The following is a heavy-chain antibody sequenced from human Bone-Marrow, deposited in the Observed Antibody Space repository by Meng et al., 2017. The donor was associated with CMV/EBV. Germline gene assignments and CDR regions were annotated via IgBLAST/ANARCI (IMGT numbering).Heavy chain of an antibody. CDR1: GFTFSSYA. D-gene: IGHD3-3*01. J-gene: IGHJ6*02. V-gene: IGHV3-30*04. Sequence: GESLKISCAASGFTFSSYAMHWVRQAPGKGLEWVAVISYDGSNKYYADSVKGRFTISRDNAKNTLYLQMNSLRAEDTAVYYCARKMRQFWSGGGGMDVWGQGTTVTFSS. CDR2: ISYDGSNK. CDR3: ARKMRQFWSGGGGMDV.